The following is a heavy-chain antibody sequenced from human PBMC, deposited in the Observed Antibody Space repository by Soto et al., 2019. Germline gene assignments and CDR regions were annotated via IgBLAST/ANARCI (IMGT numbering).Heavy chain of an antibody. CDR3: ARSRATDWGGSTMTFDP. J-gene: IGHJ5*02. V-gene: IGHV4-39*01. CDR2: VYYSGSA. Sequence: PSETLSLTCTVSGGSTSSTDYYWGWIRQSPGKGLEWIASVYYSGSAYYNPSLKSRIAISVDTSNSQFSLKLTSVTAADTAVYYCARSRATDWGGSTMTFDPWGQGTLVTVSS. D-gene: IGHD3-22*01. CDR1: GGSTSSTDYY.